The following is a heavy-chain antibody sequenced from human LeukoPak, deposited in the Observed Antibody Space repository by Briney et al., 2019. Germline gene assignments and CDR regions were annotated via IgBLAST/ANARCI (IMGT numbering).Heavy chain of an antibody. CDR3: ARGGSYLSAFDI. CDR2: IYSGGST. Sequence: PGGSLRLSCAASGFTVSSNYMTWVRQAPGKGLEWVSIIYSGGSTFYADSVKGRFTISRDNSKNTLYLQMNSLRAEDTAVYYCARGGSYLSAFDIWGQGTMVTVSS. D-gene: IGHD1-26*01. J-gene: IGHJ3*02. CDR1: GFTVSSNY. V-gene: IGHV3-53*01.